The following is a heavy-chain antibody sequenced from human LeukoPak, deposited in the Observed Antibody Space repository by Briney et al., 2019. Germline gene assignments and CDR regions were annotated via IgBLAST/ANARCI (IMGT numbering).Heavy chain of an antibody. Sequence: PSETLSLTCTVSGXSISSSSYYWSWIRQPPGKGLEWIGYIYYSGSTNYNPSLKSRVTISVDTSKNQFSLKLSSVTAADTAVYYCARDVRDRDGFDIWGQGTMVTVSS. D-gene: IGHD5-24*01. V-gene: IGHV4-61*01. CDR2: IYYSGST. CDR1: GXSISSSSYY. J-gene: IGHJ3*02. CDR3: ARDVRDRDGFDI.